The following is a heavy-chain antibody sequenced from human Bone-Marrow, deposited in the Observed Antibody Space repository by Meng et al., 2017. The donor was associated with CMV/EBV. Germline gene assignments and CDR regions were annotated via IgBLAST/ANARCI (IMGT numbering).Heavy chain of an antibody. J-gene: IGHJ4*02. CDR3: VRNPLGGNGHFKIDF. V-gene: IGHV3-72*01. D-gene: IGHD1-26*01. CDR2: IKHRAEKFAT. Sequence: GGSLRLSCAASGFIFSDHYVDWVRQAPGKGLEWVGRIKHRAEKFATEYAASVKGRFTISRDESERSLYLQMNSLKSEDTAMYYCVRNPLGGNGHFKIDFWGQGTLVSVSS. CDR1: GFIFSDHY.